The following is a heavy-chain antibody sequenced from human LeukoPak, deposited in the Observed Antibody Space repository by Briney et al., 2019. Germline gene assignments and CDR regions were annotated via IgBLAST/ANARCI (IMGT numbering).Heavy chain of an antibody. CDR1: GGSISSYY. D-gene: IGHD6-13*01. V-gene: IGHV4-59*08. J-gene: IGHJ3*02. Sequence: SETLSLTCTVSGGSISSYYWSWIRQPPGKGLEWIGYIYYSGSTNYNPSLKSRVTISVDTSKNQFSLKLSSVTAADTAVYYCARQQLVRIGDAFDIWGQGTMVTVSS. CDR3: ARQQLVRIGDAFDI. CDR2: IYYSGST.